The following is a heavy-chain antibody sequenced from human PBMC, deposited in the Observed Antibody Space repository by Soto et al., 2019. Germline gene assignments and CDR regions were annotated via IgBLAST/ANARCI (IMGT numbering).Heavy chain of an antibody. CDR1: GFTLTSYS. D-gene: IGHD3-16*01. CDR3: ARTGSNGFLDY. V-gene: IGHV3-48*01. CDR2: ITGSSSTI. Sequence: EVQLVESGGGLVQPGGSLRLSCEASGFTLTSYSMNWVRQAPGKGLEWASYITGSSSTIYYADSVKGRFTISRDNAKNSLYLQMNSLRAEDTAVYYCARTGSNGFLDYWGQGTRVTVSS. J-gene: IGHJ4*02.